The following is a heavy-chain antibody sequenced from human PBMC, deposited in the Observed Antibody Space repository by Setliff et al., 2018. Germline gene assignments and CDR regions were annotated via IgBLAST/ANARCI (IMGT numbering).Heavy chain of an antibody. V-gene: IGHV1-46*03. D-gene: IGHD6-19*01. J-gene: IGHJ3*02. CDR1: GYTFIYYY. CDR2: INPSGGGT. CDR3: ARVYLAGSGWDKANALDI. Sequence: ASVKVSCKASGYTFIYYYIHWVRQAPGQGLEWMGLINPSGGGTIYARKFQGRVTMARETSTSTVYMELSGLRPEDTAVYYCARVYLAGSGWDKANALDIWGQGTMVTVS.